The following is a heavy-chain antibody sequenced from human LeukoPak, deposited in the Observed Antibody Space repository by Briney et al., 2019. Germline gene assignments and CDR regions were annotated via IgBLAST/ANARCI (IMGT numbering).Heavy chain of an antibody. CDR2: ISGSGGST. V-gene: IGHV3-23*01. CDR3: AKDVVGSGSYYALYYYYYYMDV. D-gene: IGHD3-10*01. Sequence: GGSLRLSCAASGFTFSSYAMSWVRQAPGKGLEWVSAISGSGGSTYYADSVKGRFTISRDNSKNTLYLQMNSLRAEDTAVYYCAKDVVGSGSYYALYYYYYYMDVWGKGTTVTVYS. J-gene: IGHJ6*03. CDR1: GFTFSSYA.